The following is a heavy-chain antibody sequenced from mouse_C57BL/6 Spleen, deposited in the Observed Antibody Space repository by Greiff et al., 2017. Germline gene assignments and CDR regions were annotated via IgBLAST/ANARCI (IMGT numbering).Heavy chain of an antibody. Sequence: QVQLQQPGAELVKPGASVKMSCKASGYTFTSYWITWVKQRPGQGLEWIGDIYPGSGSTNYNEKFKSKATLTVDTSSSTAYMQLSSLTSEDSAVYYCARPYDGYYGLYAMDYWGQGTSVTVSS. CDR2: IYPGSGST. CDR3: ARPYDGYYGLYAMDY. J-gene: IGHJ4*01. V-gene: IGHV1-55*01. D-gene: IGHD2-3*01. CDR1: GYTFTSYW.